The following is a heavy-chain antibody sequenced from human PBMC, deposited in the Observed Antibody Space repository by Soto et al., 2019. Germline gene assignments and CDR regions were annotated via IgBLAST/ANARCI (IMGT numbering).Heavy chain of an antibody. J-gene: IGHJ4*02. V-gene: IGHV3-9*01. CDR2: ISWNRGSI. CDR3: ARGGQLLTERGGY. D-gene: IGHD2-2*01. Sequence: EVQLVESGGGLVQPGRSLRLSCAASGFTFDDYAMHWVRQAPGKGLEWVAGISWNRGSIGYADSVKGRCTISRYKAKNSLYLQMNSLRAEDTALYYYARGGQLLTERGGYWGQGTLVTVSS. CDR1: GFTFDDYA.